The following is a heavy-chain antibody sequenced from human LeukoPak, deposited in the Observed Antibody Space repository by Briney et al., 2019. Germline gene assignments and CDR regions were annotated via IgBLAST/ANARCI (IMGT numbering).Heavy chain of an antibody. D-gene: IGHD2-21*01. V-gene: IGHV4-59*08. CDR2: IYYSGST. CDR3: ARHAHNSPYNWFDP. CDR1: GGSISSYY. Sequence: SETLSLTCTVSGGSISSYYWSWIRQPPGKGLEWIGYIYYSGSTNYNPSLKSRVTISVDTSKNQFSLKLSSVTAADTAVYYCARHAHNSPYNWFDPWGQGTLVTVSS. J-gene: IGHJ5*02.